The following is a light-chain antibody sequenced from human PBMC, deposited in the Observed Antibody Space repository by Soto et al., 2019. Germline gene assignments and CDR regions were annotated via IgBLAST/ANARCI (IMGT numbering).Light chain of an antibody. CDR1: QSISSW. CDR3: QQYNSYPWT. J-gene: IGKJ1*01. V-gene: IGKV1-5*01. CDR2: DAS. Sequence: IQMTQAPSTLSASLGYIFTITFRASQSISSWLAWYQQKPGKAPKLLIYDASSLESGVPSRFSGSGSGTEFTLTISSLQPDDFATYYCQQYNSYPWTFGQGTKVDIK.